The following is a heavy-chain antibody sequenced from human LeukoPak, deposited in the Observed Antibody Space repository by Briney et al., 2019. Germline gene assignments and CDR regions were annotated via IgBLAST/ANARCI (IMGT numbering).Heavy chain of an antibody. D-gene: IGHD3-22*01. V-gene: IGHV4-59*08. J-gene: IGHJ4*02. Sequence: SETLSLTCTVSGGSISSYYWSWIRQPPGNGLEWIGYIYYSGSTNYSPSLKSRVTISVDTSKNQFSLKLSSVTAADTAVYYCAACDYYDSSSYFAALRVWGQGTLVTVSS. CDR3: AACDYYDSSSYFAALRV. CDR2: IYYSGST. CDR1: GGSISSYY.